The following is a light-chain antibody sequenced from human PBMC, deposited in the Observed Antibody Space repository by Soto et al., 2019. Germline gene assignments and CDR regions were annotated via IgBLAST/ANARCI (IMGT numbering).Light chain of an antibody. V-gene: IGKV3-20*01. CDR3: QQYSSSSRT. J-gene: IGKJ1*01. CDR1: QTIRNNF. CDR2: VAS. Sequence: EIVLTQSPATLSLSPGERATLSCRASQTIRNNFLAWYQQKPGQAPRLLISVASSRATGIPDRFSGSGSGTDFSLTINRLEPEDFAVYYCQQYSSSSRTFGQGTKVEIK.